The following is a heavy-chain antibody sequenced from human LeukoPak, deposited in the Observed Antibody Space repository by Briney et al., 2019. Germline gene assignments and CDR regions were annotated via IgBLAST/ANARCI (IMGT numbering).Heavy chain of an antibody. V-gene: IGHV4-34*01. J-gene: IGHJ3*02. CDR2: INHSGST. D-gene: IGHD3-22*01. Sequence: SETLSLTCAVYGGSFSGYYWSWIRQPPGKGLEWIGEINHSGSTNYNPSLKSRVTMSVDTSKNQFSLKLSSVTAADTAVYYCARHDSSGPYNAFDIWGQGTMVTVSS. CDR3: ARHDSSGPYNAFDI. CDR1: GGSFSGYY.